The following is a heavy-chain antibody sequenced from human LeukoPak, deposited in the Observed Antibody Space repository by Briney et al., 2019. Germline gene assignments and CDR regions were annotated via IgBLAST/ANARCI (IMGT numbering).Heavy chain of an antibody. CDR2: ISSSGSSI. Sequence: GGSLRLSCAAPGFTFSDYYTSWIRQAPGERLEWVSYISSSGSSIYYGDSGKGRFTISRDNAKNSLYPQMKRLRAEDTAVYDCARDGPRPPLVGVLVGAFDIWGQGTMVTVSS. CDR1: GFTFSDYY. D-gene: IGHD1-26*01. CDR3: ARDGPRPPLVGVLVGAFDI. V-gene: IGHV3-11*04. J-gene: IGHJ3*02.